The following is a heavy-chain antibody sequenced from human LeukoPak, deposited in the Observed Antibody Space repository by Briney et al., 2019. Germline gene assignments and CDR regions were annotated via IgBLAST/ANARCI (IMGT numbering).Heavy chain of an antibody. V-gene: IGHV3-23*01. D-gene: IGHD1-14*01. CDR3: AGRPSGEGLAPLDY. J-gene: IGHJ4*02. CDR2: ISGSGAAT. CDR1: GLAFSSST. Sequence: PGGALRLSCAASGLAFSSSTMSGVRQAPGRGLECVAISGSGAATYHTDSVTGRFTISRDNSKNTLFLQMNSLRAEDTAVYYCAGRPSGEGLAPLDYWGQGALVAVSS.